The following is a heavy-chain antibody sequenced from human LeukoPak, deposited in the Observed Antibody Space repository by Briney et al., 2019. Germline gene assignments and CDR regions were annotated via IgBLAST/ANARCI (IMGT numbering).Heavy chain of an antibody. V-gene: IGHV4-34*01. D-gene: IGHD6-13*01. CDR1: GGSFSGYY. CDR2: INHSGST. J-gene: IGHJ4*02. Sequence: SETLSLTCAVYGGSFSGYYWSWIRQPPGKGLEWIGEINHSGSTNYNPSLKSRVTISVDTSKNQFSLQLSSVTAADTAVYYCASRSPRAAAGHYFDYWGQGTLVTVSS. CDR3: ASRSPRAAAGHYFDY.